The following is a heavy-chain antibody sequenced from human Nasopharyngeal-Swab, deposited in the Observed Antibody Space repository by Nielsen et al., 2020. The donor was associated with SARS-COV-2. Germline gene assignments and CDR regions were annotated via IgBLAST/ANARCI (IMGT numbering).Heavy chain of an antibody. Sequence: SETLSLTCTVSGGSISSSTYYWAWIRQPPGKGLEWIGSIYYGGNTYYNPSLKSRVTISVDTSQNQFSLKLSSVTAADTSVYYCATLSSSWYEYYFDYWGQGTLVTVSS. V-gene: IGHV4-39*01. CDR1: GGSISSSTYY. CDR3: ATLSSSWYEYYFDY. J-gene: IGHJ4*02. D-gene: IGHD6-13*01. CDR2: IYYGGNT.